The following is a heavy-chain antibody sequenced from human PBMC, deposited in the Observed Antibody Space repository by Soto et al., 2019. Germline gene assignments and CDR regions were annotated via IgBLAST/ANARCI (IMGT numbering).Heavy chain of an antibody. V-gene: IGHV3-11*05. CDR1: GLTFSDYY. J-gene: IGHJ6*02. Sequence: QVQLVESGGGLVKPGGSLRLSCAASGLTFSDYYMSWIRQAPGQGLEWVSYITRSGSYTKYADSVQGRFTISRDNAKNSLYLQMNSLRAEDTAVYYCTRELDGIDVWGQGTTVTVSS. CDR2: ITRSGSYT. CDR3: TRELDGIDV.